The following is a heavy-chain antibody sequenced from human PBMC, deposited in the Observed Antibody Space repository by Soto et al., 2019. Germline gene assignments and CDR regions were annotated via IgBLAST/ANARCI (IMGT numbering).Heavy chain of an antibody. J-gene: IGHJ4*02. CDR2: IRKKVNGYTT. V-gene: IGHV3-72*01. Sequence: VGSLRLSCAASGFSFSDHYMDWVRQAPGKGLEWVGRIRKKVNGYTTEYAASVRGRFTISRDDSKNSLYLQMNSLNTEDTAVYYCARILPDISSYYFDHWGQGTLVTVSS. CDR3: ARILPDISSYYFDH. D-gene: IGHD3-22*01. CDR1: GFSFSDHY.